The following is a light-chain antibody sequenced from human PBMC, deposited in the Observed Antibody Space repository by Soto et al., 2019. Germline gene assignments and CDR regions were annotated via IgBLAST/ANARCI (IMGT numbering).Light chain of an antibody. CDR1: SSDVGKYSY. Sequence: QSALTQPASVSGSPGQSITISCTGTSSDVGKYSYVSWYQQHPVKAPKLMIFEVSNRPSGVSNRFSGSKSGNTASLTISGLQAEDEADYYCSSYTGSSINTVVFGGRTKLTVL. V-gene: IGLV2-14*01. CDR3: SSYTGSSINTVV. CDR2: EVS. J-gene: IGLJ2*01.